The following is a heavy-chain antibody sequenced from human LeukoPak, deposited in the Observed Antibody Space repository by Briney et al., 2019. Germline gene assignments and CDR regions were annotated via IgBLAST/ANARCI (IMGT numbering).Heavy chain of an antibody. CDR3: TTDPGDYADY. CDR1: GLTFINAW. J-gene: IGHJ4*02. CDR2: IKNNADGGTT. Sequence: PGGSLRLSCVVSGLTFINAWMSWVRQAPGKGLEWVGRIKNNADGGTTDYAAPVKGRFTISRDDSKNTLYLQMNGLKTEDTAMYYCTTDPGDYADYWGQGTLVTVSS. D-gene: IGHD4-17*01. V-gene: IGHV3-15*01.